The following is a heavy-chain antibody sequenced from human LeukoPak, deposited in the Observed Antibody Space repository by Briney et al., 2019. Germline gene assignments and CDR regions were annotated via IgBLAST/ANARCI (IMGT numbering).Heavy chain of an antibody. D-gene: IGHD3-22*01. CDR2: IRHDGSYQ. J-gene: IGHJ4*02. CDR3: AKNRDSSDYPRDFDF. Sequence: QPGGSLRLSCAAFGFTFSSYGMHRVRQTPGKGLEWVAFIRHDGSYQQYADSVKGRFTVSRDNSKDMVYLQMNSLRTEDTAVYYCAKNRDSSDYPRDFDFWGQGTLVTVSS. V-gene: IGHV3-30*02. CDR1: GFTFSSYG.